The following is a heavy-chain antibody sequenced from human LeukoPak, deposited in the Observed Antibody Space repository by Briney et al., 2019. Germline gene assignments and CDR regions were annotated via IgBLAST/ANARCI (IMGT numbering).Heavy chain of an antibody. CDR1: GFTFSSYA. J-gene: IGHJ3*02. V-gene: IGHV3-23*01. CDR3: AKDQKQWLVQDAFDI. D-gene: IGHD6-19*01. Sequence: PGGSLRLSCAASGFTFSSYAMSWVRQAPGKGLEWVSAISGGGGSTYYADSVKGRFTISRDNSKNTLYLQMNSLRAEDTAVYYCAKDQKQWLVQDAFDIWGQGTMVTVSS. CDR2: ISGGGGST.